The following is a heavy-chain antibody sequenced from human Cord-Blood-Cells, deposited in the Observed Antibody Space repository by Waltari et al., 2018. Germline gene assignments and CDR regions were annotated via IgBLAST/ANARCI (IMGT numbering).Heavy chain of an antibody. CDR2: INHSGST. CDR3: ARGGNARKNAADYFDY. J-gene: IGHJ4*02. Sequence: QVQLQQWGAGLLKPSETLSLTCAVYGGSFSGYYWSWIRHPPGKGLEWIGEINHSGSTNYNPSLKSRVTISVDTSKNQFSLKLSSVTAADTAVYYCARGGNARKNAADYFDYWGQGTLVTVSS. D-gene: IGHD6-25*01. V-gene: IGHV4-34*01. CDR1: GGSFSGYY.